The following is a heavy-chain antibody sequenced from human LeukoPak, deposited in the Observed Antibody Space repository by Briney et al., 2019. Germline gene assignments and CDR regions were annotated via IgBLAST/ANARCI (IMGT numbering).Heavy chain of an antibody. D-gene: IGHD3-16*02. CDR3: ARDEGQEAYVWGSYRYTGGNYFDY. CDR2: INHSGST. CDR1: GGSFSGYY. Sequence: SETLSLTCAVYGGSFSGYYWSWIRQPPGKGLEWIGEINHSGSTNYNPSLKSRVTISVDTSKNQFSLKLSSVTAADTAVYYCARDEGQEAYVWGSYRYTGGNYFDYWGQGTLVTVSS. J-gene: IGHJ4*02. V-gene: IGHV4-34*01.